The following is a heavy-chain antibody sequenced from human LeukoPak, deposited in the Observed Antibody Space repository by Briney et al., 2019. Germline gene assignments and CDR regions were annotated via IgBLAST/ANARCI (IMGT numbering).Heavy chain of an antibody. CDR2: IYYSGST. V-gene: IGHV4-59*01. J-gene: IGHJ6*03. Sequence: SETLSLTCTVSGGSISSYYWSWIRQPPGKGLEWIGYIYYSGSTNYNPSLKSRVTISVDTSKNQFSLKLSSVTAADTAVYYCARESRYYYGSGSYYYYMDVWGKGTTVTISS. D-gene: IGHD3-10*01. CDR3: ARESRYYYGSGSYYYYMDV. CDR1: GGSISSYY.